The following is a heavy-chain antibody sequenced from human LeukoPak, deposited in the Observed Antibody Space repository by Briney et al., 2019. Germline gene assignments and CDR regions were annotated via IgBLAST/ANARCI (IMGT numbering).Heavy chain of an antibody. J-gene: IGHJ4*02. V-gene: IGHV3-74*01. D-gene: IGHD1-26*01. CDR1: GFTFSSYW. CDR2: IDRDGSRI. Sequence: GGSLRLSCAVSGFTFSSYWMHWVRQAPGKGLVWVSRIDRDGSRINYADSVKGRFTISRDNSKNTLYLQMNSLRAEDTAVYYCAKERVGALLDYWGQGTLVTVSS. CDR3: AKERVGALLDY.